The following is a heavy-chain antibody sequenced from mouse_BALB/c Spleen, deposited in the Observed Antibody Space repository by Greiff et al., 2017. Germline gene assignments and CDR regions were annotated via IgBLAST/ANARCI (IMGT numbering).Heavy chain of an antibody. J-gene: IGHJ4*01. CDR2: IDPANGNT. CDR3: ARPIYYDYERGYYYAMDY. D-gene: IGHD2-4*01. CDR1: GFNIKDTY. Sequence: VHVKQSGAELVKPGASVKLSCTASGFNIKDTYMHWVKQRPEQGLEWIGRIDPANGNTKYDPKFQGKATITADTSSNTAYLQLSSLTSEDTAVYYCARPIYYDYERGYYYAMDYWGQGTSVTVSS. V-gene: IGHV14-3*02.